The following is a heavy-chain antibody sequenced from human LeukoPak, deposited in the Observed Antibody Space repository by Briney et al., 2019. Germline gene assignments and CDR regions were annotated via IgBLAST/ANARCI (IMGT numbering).Heavy chain of an antibody. D-gene: IGHD4-11*01. CDR3: ARDQDYSTSHFYYYYMDV. Sequence: GGSLSFSCAASGFTVSSNYMSWVRQAPGKELEWVSVIYSGGSTYYADSVKGRFTISSNNAKNTLYLQMKSLRAEDTAVYDCARDQDYSTSHFYYYYMDVWGKGTTVTVSS. CDR2: IYSGGST. J-gene: IGHJ6*03. CDR1: GFTVSSNY. V-gene: IGHV3-66*02.